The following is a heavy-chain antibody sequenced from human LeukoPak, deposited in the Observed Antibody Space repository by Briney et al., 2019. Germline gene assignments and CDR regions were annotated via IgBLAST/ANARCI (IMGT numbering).Heavy chain of an antibody. CDR3: ARGYSGSYYYYYYMDV. D-gene: IGHD1-26*01. CDR1: GYTFTGYY. Sequence: GASVKVSCKASGYTFTGYYMHWVRQAPGQGLEWMGWINPNSGGTNYAQKFQGRVTMTRDTSISTAYMELSRLRSDDTAVYYCARGYSGSYYYYYYMDVWGKGTTVTISS. V-gene: IGHV1-2*02. J-gene: IGHJ6*03. CDR2: INPNSGGT.